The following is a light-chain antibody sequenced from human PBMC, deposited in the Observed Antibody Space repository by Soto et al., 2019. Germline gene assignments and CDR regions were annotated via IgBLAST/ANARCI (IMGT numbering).Light chain of an antibody. CDR1: QSVSSN. Sequence: EILITQSPATLSVSPGERPTLSCRASQSVSSNLAWYQQKPGQPPRLLIYGASTRDTGIPDRFSGRWSGTDFTLTISRLEPEDFEVYYCQQRSKWPLTFGGGTKVDIK. J-gene: IGKJ4*01. CDR3: QQRSKWPLT. CDR2: GAS. V-gene: IGKV3-15*01.